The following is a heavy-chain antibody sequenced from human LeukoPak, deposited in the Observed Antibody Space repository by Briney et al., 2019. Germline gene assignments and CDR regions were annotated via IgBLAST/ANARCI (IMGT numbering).Heavy chain of an antibody. CDR3: ALGYYDFWSGYLRAFDI. Sequence: ASVKVSCKASGYTFTSYGISWVRQAPGQGLEWMGWISAYNGNTNYAQKLQGRVTMTTDTSTSTAYMELRSLRSDDTAVYYCALGYYDFWSGYLRAFDIWGQGTMVAVSS. V-gene: IGHV1-18*01. CDR2: ISAYNGNT. J-gene: IGHJ3*02. CDR1: GYTFTSYG. D-gene: IGHD3-3*01.